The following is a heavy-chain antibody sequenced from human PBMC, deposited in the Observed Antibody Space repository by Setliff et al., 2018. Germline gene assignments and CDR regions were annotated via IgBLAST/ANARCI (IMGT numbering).Heavy chain of an antibody. J-gene: IGHJ3*02. CDR2: IIPILGIA. Sequence: GASVKVSCKASGGTFSSYAISWVRQAPGQGLEWMGGIIPILGIANYAQKFQGRVTITADESTSTAYMELSSLRSEDTAVYYCATKRLYYNFWSGYSSADAFDIWGQGTVVTVSS. D-gene: IGHD3-3*01. CDR3: ATKRLYYNFWSGYSSADAFDI. CDR1: GGTFSSYA. V-gene: IGHV1-69*10.